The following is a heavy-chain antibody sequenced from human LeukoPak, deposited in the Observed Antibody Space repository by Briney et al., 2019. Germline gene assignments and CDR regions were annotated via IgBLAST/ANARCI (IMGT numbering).Heavy chain of an antibody. J-gene: IGHJ4*02. CDR1: GPTFENYG. V-gene: IGHV3-20*04. D-gene: IGHD3-10*01. CDR3: ARDYYGRLDF. Sequence: GGSLRLSCTASGPTFENYGMHWVRHAPGKGLEWVSGIDWNGGSTGYADFVKGRFTVSKDNANKSLYLHMNGLRVEDTAFYYCARDYYGRLDFWGQGTLVTVSS. CDR2: IDWNGGST.